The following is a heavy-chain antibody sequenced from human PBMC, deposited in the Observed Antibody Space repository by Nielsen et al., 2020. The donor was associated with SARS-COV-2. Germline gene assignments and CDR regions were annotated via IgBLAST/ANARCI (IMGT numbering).Heavy chain of an antibody. CDR3: ARDGDNWGSLAY. CDR1: GGSITTYY. J-gene: IGHJ4*02. V-gene: IGHV4-59*13. CDR2: IYYSGNT. Sequence: SETLSLTCAVSGGSITTYYWHWIRQSPGKGLEWIGYIYYSGNTNYNPSLKSRVTISVDTSKNQFSLKLSSVTAADTAVYYCARDGDNWGSLAYWGQGTLVTVSS. D-gene: IGHD7-27*01.